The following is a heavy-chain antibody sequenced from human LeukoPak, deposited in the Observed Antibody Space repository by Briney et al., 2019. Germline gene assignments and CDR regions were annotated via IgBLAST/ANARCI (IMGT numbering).Heavy chain of an antibody. CDR2: IYNGGST. D-gene: IGHD4-17*01. J-gene: IGHJ2*01. CDR1: GFTVSSNY. V-gene: IGHV3-66*01. CDR3: ARSPPDYGDYGDLDWYFDL. Sequence: GGSLRLSCAASGFTVSSNYMSWVRQAPGKGLEWVSVIYNGGSTYYADSVKGRFTISRDNSKNTLYLQMNSLRAEDTAVYYCARSPPDYGDYGDLDWYFDLWGRSTLVTVSS.